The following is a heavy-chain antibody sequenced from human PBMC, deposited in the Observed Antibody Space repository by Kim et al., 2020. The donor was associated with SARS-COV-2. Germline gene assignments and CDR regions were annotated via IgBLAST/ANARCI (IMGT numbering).Heavy chain of an antibody. J-gene: IGHJ4*02. CDR3: ATSAASPGND. CDR1: GFTFTSYW. CDR2: IKEDGSAE. D-gene: IGHD6-13*01. Sequence: GGSLRLSCAASGFTFTSYWMGWVRQAPGKGLEWVANIKEDGSAEFYVDSVKGRFTISRDNAKNSLYLQMNNLRAEDTAVYYCATSAASPGNDWGQGTLVTVSS. V-gene: IGHV3-7*01.